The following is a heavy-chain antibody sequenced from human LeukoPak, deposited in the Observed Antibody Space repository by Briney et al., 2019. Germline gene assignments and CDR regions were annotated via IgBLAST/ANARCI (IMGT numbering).Heavy chain of an antibody. Sequence: SVTVSCTASGGTFSSYAISWVRQAPGQGLERMGGIIPIFGTANYAQKFQGRVTITADESTSTAYMELSSLRSEDTAVYYCARDLAIVVVPAAHYYYYGMDVWGQGTTVTVSS. V-gene: IGHV1-69*13. D-gene: IGHD2-2*01. CDR2: IIPIFGTA. J-gene: IGHJ6*02. CDR3: ARDLAIVVVPAAHYYYYGMDV. CDR1: GGTFSSYA.